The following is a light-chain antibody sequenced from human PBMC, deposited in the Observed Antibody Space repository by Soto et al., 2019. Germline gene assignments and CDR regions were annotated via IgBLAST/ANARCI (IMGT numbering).Light chain of an antibody. J-gene: IGKJ3*01. CDR3: QQRSNWVFT. CDR2: DAS. CDR1: QSVSSY. V-gene: IGKV3-11*01. Sequence: EIVLTQSPATLSLSPGERATLSCRASQSVSSYLAWYQQKPGQAPRLLIYDASNRATGIPARFSGSGSGTDFTLTISSLETEDFAVYYCQQRSNWVFTFGPGTKVDIK.